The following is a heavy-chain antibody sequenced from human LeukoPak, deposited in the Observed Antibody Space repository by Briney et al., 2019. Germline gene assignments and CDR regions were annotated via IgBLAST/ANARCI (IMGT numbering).Heavy chain of an antibody. J-gene: IGHJ3*02. CDR1: GYTLTGYY. CDR3: AREEGYCSGGSCYSGGHAFDI. CDR2: INPNSGGT. V-gene: IGHV1-2*02. D-gene: IGHD2-15*01. Sequence: GASVKVSCKASGYTLTGYYMHWVRQAPGQGLEWMGWINPNSGGTNYAQKFQGRVTMTRDTSISTAYMELSRLRSDDTAVYYCAREEGYCSGGSCYSGGHAFDIWGQGTMVTVSS.